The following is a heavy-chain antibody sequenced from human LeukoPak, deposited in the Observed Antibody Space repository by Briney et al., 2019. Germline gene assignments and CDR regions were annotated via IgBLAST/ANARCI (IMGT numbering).Heavy chain of an antibody. J-gene: IGHJ6*02. CDR2: TYHSGST. Sequence: PSETLSLTCAVSGGXISSSNCWTWVRQPPGKGMEWIGETYHSGSTNYNPSLKSRVTISVDKSKNQFSLKLSSVTAADTAVYYCARVVVVPAATLGYYYYYGMDVWGQETTVTVSS. CDR1: GGXISSSNC. V-gene: IGHV4-4*02. D-gene: IGHD2-2*01. CDR3: ARVVVVPAATLGYYYYYGMDV.